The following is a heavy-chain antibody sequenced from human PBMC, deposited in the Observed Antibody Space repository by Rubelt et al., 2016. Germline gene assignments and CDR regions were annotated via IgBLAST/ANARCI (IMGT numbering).Heavy chain of an antibody. J-gene: IGHJ5*02. V-gene: IGHV4-59*12. CDR2: IYYSGST. Sequence: QVQLQESGPGLVKPSETLSLTCTVSGGSISSYYWSWIRQPPGKGLEWIGYIYYSGSTNYNPSLKSRVTISVDTSKNQFSLKLSSVTAADTAVYYCARGLGGLFDPWGQGTLVTVSS. D-gene: IGHD3-10*01. CDR3: ARGLGGLFDP. CDR1: GGSISSYY.